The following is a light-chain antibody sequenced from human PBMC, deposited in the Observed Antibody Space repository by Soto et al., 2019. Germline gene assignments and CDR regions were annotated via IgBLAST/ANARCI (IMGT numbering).Light chain of an antibody. V-gene: IGKV1-5*01. Sequence: DIQMSQSPSTVSANVEDRVTIHCRASQSISSWLAWYQQKPGKAPKLLIYDASSLESGVPSRFSGSGSGTEFTLTISSLQPDDFATYYCQHYNSYSEAFGQGTKV. J-gene: IGKJ1*01. CDR1: QSISSW. CDR2: DAS. CDR3: QHYNSYSEA.